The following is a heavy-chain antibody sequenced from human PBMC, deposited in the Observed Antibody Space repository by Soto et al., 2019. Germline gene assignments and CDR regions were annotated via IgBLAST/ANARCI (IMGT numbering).Heavy chain of an antibody. CDR2: ITAGTGNT. J-gene: IGHJ3*01. V-gene: IGHV1-3*01. Sequence: GASVKVSCKASGYTFTSYDINWVRQAPGQRLEWMGWITAGTGNTKYSQKFQGRVNITRDTSASTAYMELSSLRSEDTAVYYCASGIAAVWGQGTMVTVSS. CDR1: GYTFTSYD. CDR3: ASGIAAV. D-gene: IGHD6-13*01.